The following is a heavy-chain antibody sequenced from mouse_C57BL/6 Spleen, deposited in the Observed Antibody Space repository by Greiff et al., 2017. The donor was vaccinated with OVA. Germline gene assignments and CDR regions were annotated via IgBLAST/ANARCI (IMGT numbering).Heavy chain of an antibody. J-gene: IGHJ2*01. CDR1: GYTFTSYW. CDR2: IYPGSGST. Sequence: QVQLQQPGAELVKPGASVKMSCKASGYTFTSYWITWVKQRPGQGLEWIGDIYPGSGSTNYNEKFKSKATLTVDTSSSTAYMQLSSLTSEDSAVYYCARPIYYDYDEGYFDYWGQGTTLTVSS. V-gene: IGHV1-55*01. D-gene: IGHD2-4*01. CDR3: ARPIYYDYDEGYFDY.